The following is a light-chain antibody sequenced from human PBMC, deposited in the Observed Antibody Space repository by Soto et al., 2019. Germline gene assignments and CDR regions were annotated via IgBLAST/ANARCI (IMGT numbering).Light chain of an antibody. CDR1: QSVSSY. CDR2: DAS. V-gene: IGKV3-11*01. Sequence: EMVLTQSPATLSLSPGERATLSCRASQSVSSYFAWYQQKPCQAPRLLIYDASNRATGIPARFSGSGSGTDLTLTISSLEPEDYEVYYCLQRRNWPRARTFGGGTKVEI. J-gene: IGKJ4*01. CDR3: LQRRNWPRART.